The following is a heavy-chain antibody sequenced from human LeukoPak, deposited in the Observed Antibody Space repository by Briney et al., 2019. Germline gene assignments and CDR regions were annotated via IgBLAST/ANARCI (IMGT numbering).Heavy chain of an antibody. CDR1: GFTFSSYG. D-gene: IGHD4-17*01. CDR3: ARDLDYGDYGGSPTTLFDY. Sequence: PGRSLRLSCAASGFTFSSYGMHWVRQAPGKGLEWVAVIWYDGSNKYYADSVKGRFTISGDNSKNTLYLQMNSLRAEDTAVYYCARDLDYGDYGGSPTTLFDYWGQGTLVTVSS. CDR2: IWYDGSNK. J-gene: IGHJ4*02. V-gene: IGHV3-33*01.